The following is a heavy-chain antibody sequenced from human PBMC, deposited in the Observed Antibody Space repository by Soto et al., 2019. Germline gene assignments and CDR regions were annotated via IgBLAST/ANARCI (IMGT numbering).Heavy chain of an antibody. Sequence: GGSLRLSCAASGFTVSSNYMSWVRQAPGKGLEWVSVIYSGGSTYYADSVKGRFTISRDNSKNTLYLQMNSLRAEDTAVYYCASTPYIWGSYHPAYYFDYWGQGTLVTVSS. D-gene: IGHD3-16*02. CDR1: GFTVSSNY. J-gene: IGHJ4*02. CDR3: ASTPYIWGSYHPAYYFDY. V-gene: IGHV3-66*01. CDR2: IYSGGST.